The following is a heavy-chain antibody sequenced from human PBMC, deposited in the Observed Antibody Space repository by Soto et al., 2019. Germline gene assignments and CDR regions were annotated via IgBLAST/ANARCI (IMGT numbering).Heavy chain of an antibody. Sequence: SETLSLTCTVSGGSISSYYWSWIRQPPGKGLEWIGYIYYSGSTNYNPSLKSRVTISVDTSKNQFSLKRISVTAADTAVYYCARRVILQYYYDSSGYYAFDIWGQGTMVTVSS. CDR1: GGSISSYY. D-gene: IGHD3-22*01. J-gene: IGHJ3*02. CDR2: IYYSGST. CDR3: ARRVILQYYYDSSGYYAFDI. V-gene: IGHV4-59*08.